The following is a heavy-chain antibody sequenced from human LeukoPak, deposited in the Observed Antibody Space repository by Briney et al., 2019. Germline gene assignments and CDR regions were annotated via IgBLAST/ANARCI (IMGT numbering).Heavy chain of an antibody. CDR1: GFTFSSYW. V-gene: IGHV3-53*01. CDR2: IYSGGST. J-gene: IGHJ4*02. CDR3: ARGFTFDY. Sequence: SGGSLRLSCVASGFTFSSYWMHWVRQAPGKGLVWVSVIYSGGSTYYADSVKGRFTISRDNSKNTLYLQMNSLRAEDTAVYYCARGFTFDYWGQGTLVTVSS.